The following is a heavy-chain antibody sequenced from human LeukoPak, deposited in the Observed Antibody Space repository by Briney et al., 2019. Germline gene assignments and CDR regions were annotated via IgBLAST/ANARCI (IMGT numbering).Heavy chain of an antibody. D-gene: IGHD6-13*01. Sequence: GESLKISCQGSGYSFTSYWIGWVRQMPGKGLEWMGIIYPGDSDTRYSPSFQGQVTISADKSISTAYLQWSSLKASDTAMYYCARYVAAAGTRAFSWFDPWGQGTLVTVSS. CDR1: GYSFTSYW. J-gene: IGHJ5*02. CDR3: ARYVAAAGTRAFSWFDP. CDR2: IYPGDSDT. V-gene: IGHV5-51*01.